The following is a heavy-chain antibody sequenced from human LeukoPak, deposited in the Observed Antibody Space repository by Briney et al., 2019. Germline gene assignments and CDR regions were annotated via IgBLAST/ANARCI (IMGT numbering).Heavy chain of an antibody. J-gene: IGHJ6*02. D-gene: IGHD3-10*01. Sequence: GASVKVSCKASGYTFTSYGISWVRQAPGQGLVWMGWISAYNGNTNYAQKLQGRVTMTTDASTSTAYMELRSLRSDDTAVYYCARDGSGSGSYFPYYYYYGMDVWGQGTTVTVSS. CDR2: ISAYNGNT. V-gene: IGHV1-18*01. CDR3: ARDGSGSGSYFPYYYYYGMDV. CDR1: GYTFTSYG.